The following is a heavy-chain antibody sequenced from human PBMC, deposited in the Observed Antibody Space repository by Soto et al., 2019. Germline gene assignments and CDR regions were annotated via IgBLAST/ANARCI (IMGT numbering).Heavy chain of an antibody. J-gene: IGHJ6*02. CDR2: IIPIFGTA. D-gene: IGHD1-1*01. Sequence: QVQLVQSGAEVKKPGSSVKVSCKASGGIFSIYAISWVRQAPGQGLEWTGGIIPIFGTANYPQKFQGTVTITADESTSTAYMELSSLRAEDTAVYYCARHSGGNKTGTSGSYYYYYYGMDVWGQGTTVTVAS. CDR3: ARHSGGNKTGTSGSYYYYYYGMDV. CDR1: GGIFSIYA. V-gene: IGHV1-69*01.